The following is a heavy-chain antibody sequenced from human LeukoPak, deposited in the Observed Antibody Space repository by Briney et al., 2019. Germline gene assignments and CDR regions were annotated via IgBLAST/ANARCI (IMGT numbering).Heavy chain of an antibody. D-gene: IGHD6-25*01. CDR1: GFAFNTYT. Sequence: GGSLRLSCAASGFAFNTYTMDWVRQTPGKGLEWVSSISSTGAYIYHADSMDGRFTVSRDNARNLLYLHMNSQRAEDSAMYFCARVSSNPYSRGYYHFDYWGQGTLVTVSS. V-gene: IGHV3-21*01. CDR2: ISSTGAYI. J-gene: IGHJ4*02. CDR3: ARVSSNPYSRGYYHFDY.